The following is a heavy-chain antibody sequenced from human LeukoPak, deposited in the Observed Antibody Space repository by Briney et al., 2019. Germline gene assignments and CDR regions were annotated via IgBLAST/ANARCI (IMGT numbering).Heavy chain of an antibody. CDR2: IYSGGST. Sequence: RGSLRLSCAASGFTVSSKYMSWVRQAPGKGLEWVSVIYSGGSTDYADSVKGRFTISRDNSENTLHLQMNSLRAEDTAVYYCARIPKTTYFDYWGQGTLVTVSS. CDR3: ARIPKTTYFDY. CDR1: GFTVSSKY. J-gene: IGHJ4*02. D-gene: IGHD4-17*01. V-gene: IGHV3-53*01.